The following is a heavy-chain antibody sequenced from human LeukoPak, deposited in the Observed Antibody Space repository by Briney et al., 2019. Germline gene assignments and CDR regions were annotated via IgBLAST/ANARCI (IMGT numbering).Heavy chain of an antibody. V-gene: IGHV4-61*01. CDR3: VLAVGGPRWFDP. Sequence: PSETLSLTCSVSGGSVSSGSYYWSWIRQPPGKGLEWIGYIYNSGSTNYNPSLKSRVTISVDTSKNQFSLKLSSVTAADTAVYYCVLAVGGPRWFDPWGQGILVTVSS. CDR1: GGSVSSGSYY. CDR2: IYNSGST. D-gene: IGHD6-13*01. J-gene: IGHJ5*02.